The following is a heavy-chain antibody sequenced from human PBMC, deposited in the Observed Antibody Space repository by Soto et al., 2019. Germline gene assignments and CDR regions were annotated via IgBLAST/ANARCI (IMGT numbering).Heavy chain of an antibody. CDR3: ARDRSSSWYNAFDI. CDR1: GFTFSSYW. D-gene: IGHD6-13*01. CDR2: IKQDGSEK. J-gene: IGHJ3*02. Sequence: EVQLVESGGGLVQPGGSLRLSCAASGFTFSSYWMSWVRQAPGKGLEWVANIKQDGSEKYYVDSVKGRFTISRDNAKNSLYLQMNSLRAEDTAVHYCARDRSSSWYNAFDIWGQGTMVTVSS. V-gene: IGHV3-7*03.